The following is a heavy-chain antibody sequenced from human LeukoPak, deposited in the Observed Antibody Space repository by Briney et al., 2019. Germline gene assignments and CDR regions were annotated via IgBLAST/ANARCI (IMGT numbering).Heavy chain of an antibody. V-gene: IGHV4-30-2*01. CDR2: IYHSGST. CDR1: GGSISSGGYD. CDR3: ARLGLYDARGYYYV. D-gene: IGHD3-22*01. J-gene: IGHJ1*01. Sequence: SETLSLTCTVAGGSISSGGYDWGWIRQPPGKGLEWIGYIYHSGSTYYNPSLKSRVTISVDRSKNQFSLKLSSVTAADTAVYYCARLGLYDARGYYYVWGQGTLVTVSS.